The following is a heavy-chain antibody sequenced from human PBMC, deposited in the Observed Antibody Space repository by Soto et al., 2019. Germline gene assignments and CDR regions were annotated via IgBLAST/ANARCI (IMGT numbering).Heavy chain of an antibody. CDR2: IYHSGNV. D-gene: IGHD6-19*01. CDR1: GDSISSSNW. Sequence: SETLSLTCAVSGDSISSSNWWSWVRQPPGKGLEWIGEIYHSGNVNYNPSLKSRVTISVDKSKNQFSLKLTSVTAADTAVYYCARVHVMVVAGSTFDYWGHGTLVTVSS. V-gene: IGHV4-4*02. J-gene: IGHJ4*01. CDR3: ARVHVMVVAGSTFDY.